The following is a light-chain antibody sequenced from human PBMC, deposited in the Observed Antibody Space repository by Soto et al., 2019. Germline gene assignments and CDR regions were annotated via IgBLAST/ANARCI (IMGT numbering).Light chain of an antibody. CDR2: INN. V-gene: IGLV1-44*01. J-gene: IGLJ3*02. CDR3: AAWDDSVNGWV. Sequence: QSVLTQPPSASGAPGQWVTISCSGGSSNIAINTVNWYLQLPGTAPKLLIYINNQRPSGVSDRFSGSKSGPSASLAITGLQSEDEGDYYCAAWDDSVNGWVFGGGTKLTAL. CDR1: SSNIAINT.